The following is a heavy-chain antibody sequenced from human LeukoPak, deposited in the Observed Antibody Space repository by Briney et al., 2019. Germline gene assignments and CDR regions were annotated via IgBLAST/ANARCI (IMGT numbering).Heavy chain of an antibody. CDR1: GYSISSGYY. V-gene: IGHV4-38-2*02. CDR3: AREGSSGYLFDP. Sequence: PSETLSLTCTVSGYSISSGYYWGWIRQPPGQGLEWIGSIYHSGSTYYNPSLKSRVTISVDTSKNQFSLKLSSVTAADTAVYHCAREGSSGYLFDPWGQGTLVTVSS. D-gene: IGHD3-22*01. J-gene: IGHJ5*02. CDR2: IYHSGST.